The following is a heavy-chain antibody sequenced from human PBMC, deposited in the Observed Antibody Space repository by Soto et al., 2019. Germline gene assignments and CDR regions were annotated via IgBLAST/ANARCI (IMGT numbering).Heavy chain of an antibody. CDR2: ITRSSTYT. CDR1: GFTFSDYY. V-gene: IGHV3-11*06. Sequence: GGSLRLSCAASGFTFSDYYMSWIRQAPGKGLEWVSYITRSSTYTNYADSVKGRFTISRDNAKNSLYLQMNSLRAEDTAVYYCASLVSSSNIDYWGQGTLVTVSS. CDR3: ASLVSSSNIDY. D-gene: IGHD6-13*01. J-gene: IGHJ4*02.